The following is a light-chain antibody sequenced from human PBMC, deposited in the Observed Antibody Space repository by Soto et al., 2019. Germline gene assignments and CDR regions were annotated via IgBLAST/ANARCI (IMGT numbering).Light chain of an antibody. CDR2: DAS. V-gene: IGKV1-33*01. CDR3: QQYDNLPPCT. J-gene: IGKJ3*01. Sequence: DIQMTQSPSSLSASVGDRVTITCQASQDISNYLNWYQQKPGKAPKLLIYDASNLETGVPSRFSGSGSGTDFTFTISRLQPEDIATDYCQQYDNLPPCTFRPGTKVDIK. CDR1: QDISNY.